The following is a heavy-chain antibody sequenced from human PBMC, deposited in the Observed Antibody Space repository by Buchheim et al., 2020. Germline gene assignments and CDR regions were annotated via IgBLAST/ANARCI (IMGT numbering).Heavy chain of an antibody. J-gene: IGHJ4*02. CDR2: ISYDGSNK. V-gene: IGHV3-30-3*01. D-gene: IGHD4-17*01. Sequence: QVQLVESGGGVVQPGRSLRLSCAASGFTFSSYAMHWVRQAPGKGLEWVAVISYDGSNKYYADSVKGRFTISRDNSKNTLYLKMNSLGAKDTAVYYCARSKRMTTIRYFDYWGQGTL. CDR3: ARSKRMTTIRYFDY. CDR1: GFTFSSYA.